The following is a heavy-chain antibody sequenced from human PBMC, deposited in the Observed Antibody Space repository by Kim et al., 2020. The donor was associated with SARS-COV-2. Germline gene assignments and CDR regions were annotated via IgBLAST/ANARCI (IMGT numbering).Heavy chain of an antibody. J-gene: IGHJ3*02. CDR3: ARVRAAGTGDAFDI. Sequence: SPSFQGQVTTSADKSISTTYLQWSSLEASDTAMYYCARVRAAGTGDAFDIWGQGTMVTVSS. D-gene: IGHD6-19*01. V-gene: IGHV5-51*01.